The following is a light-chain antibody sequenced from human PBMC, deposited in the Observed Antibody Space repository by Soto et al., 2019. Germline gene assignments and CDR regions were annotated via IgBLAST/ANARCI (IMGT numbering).Light chain of an antibody. CDR2: FNSDGSH. CDR3: QTWGTGIVV. CDR1: SGHSSYA. V-gene: IGLV4-69*01. Sequence: QLVLTQLPSASASLGASVKLTCTLSSGHSSYAIAWHQQQPEKGPRYLMKFNSDGSHSKGDGIPDRFSGSSSGAERYLTISSLQSEDEADYYCQTWGTGIVVFGGGTKLTVL. J-gene: IGLJ2*01.